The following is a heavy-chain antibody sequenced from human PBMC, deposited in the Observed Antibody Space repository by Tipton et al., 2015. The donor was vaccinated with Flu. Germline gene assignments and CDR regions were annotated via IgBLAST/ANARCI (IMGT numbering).Heavy chain of an antibody. V-gene: IGHV4-59*08. CDR1: GGSISSYY. CDR2: IYYSGST. J-gene: IGHJ5*02. Sequence: TLSLTCTVSGGSISSYYWSWIRQPPGKGLEWIGYIYYSGSTNYNPSLKSRVTISVDTSKNQFSLKLSSVTAADTAVYYCARLEYQLLLGAFDPWGQGTLVTVSS. CDR3: ARLEYQLLLGAFDP. D-gene: IGHD2-2*01.